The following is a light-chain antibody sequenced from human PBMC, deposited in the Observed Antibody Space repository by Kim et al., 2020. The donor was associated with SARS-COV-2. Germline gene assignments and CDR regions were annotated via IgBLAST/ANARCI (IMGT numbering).Light chain of an antibody. CDR3: LQYGSSWT. J-gene: IGKJ1*01. CDR2: GAS. Sequence: SPGERATPSSRDSNSVSCKYVAWYKQKCGQAPMLLIHGASSRATGIPPRFSGSGSGTDFNLTITRLESEDFAMYYCLQYGSSWTFGQGTKVDIK. V-gene: IGKV3-20*01. CDR1: NSVSCKY.